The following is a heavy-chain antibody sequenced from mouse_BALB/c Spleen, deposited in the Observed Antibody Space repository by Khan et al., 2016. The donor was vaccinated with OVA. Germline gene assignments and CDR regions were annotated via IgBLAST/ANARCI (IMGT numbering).Heavy chain of an antibody. D-gene: IGHD1-2*01. J-gene: IGHJ3*01. CDR3: VRSGYGSFAF. Sequence: VQLQQSGPELVKPGASVKISCKASGYTFSDYNMDWVKQSHGKRLEWLGYIYPNDGGSGYNQKFKTKATLTVDRSSSTAYMELRSLTSEDSAVYYCVRSGYGSFAFWGQGTLVTVS. CDR1: GYTFSDYN. V-gene: IGHV1S29*02. CDR2: IYPNDGGS.